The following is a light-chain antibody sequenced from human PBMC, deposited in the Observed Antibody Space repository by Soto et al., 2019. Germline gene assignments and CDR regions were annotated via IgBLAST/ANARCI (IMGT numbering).Light chain of an antibody. J-gene: IGKJ1*01. CDR2: AAS. CDR3: QRTYNAPWT. CDR1: QSIRRS. Sequence: DIQMTQSPSSLSASVADRVTITCRASQSIRRSLNWYQRKPGKAPNLLIYAASTLQSGVPSRFSGSGSGTEFTLTISSLQPEDVATYYGQRTYNAPWTFGQGTKGDIK. V-gene: IGKV1-39*01.